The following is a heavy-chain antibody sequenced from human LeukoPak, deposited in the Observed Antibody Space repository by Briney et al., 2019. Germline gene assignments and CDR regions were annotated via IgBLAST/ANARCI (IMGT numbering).Heavy chain of an antibody. V-gene: IGHV3-7*03. CDR3: AKDRRWLRLQIDY. D-gene: IGHD5-12*01. CDR1: GFTFSSYW. J-gene: IGHJ4*02. Sequence: PGGSLRLSCAASGFTFSSYWMSWVRQAPGKGLEWVANIRQDGSVQNYVDSVKGRFTISRDNSKNTLYLQMNSLRAEDTAVYYCAKDRRWLRLQIDYWGQGTLVTVSS. CDR2: IRQDGSVQ.